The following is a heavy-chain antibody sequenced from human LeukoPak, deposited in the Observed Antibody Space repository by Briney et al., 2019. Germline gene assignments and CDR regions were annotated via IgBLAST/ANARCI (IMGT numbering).Heavy chain of an antibody. J-gene: IGHJ4*02. V-gene: IGHV3-9*03. CDR2: INWNGNSI. CDR3: AKAKDYGFWSGSQKGFDS. D-gene: IGHD3-3*01. Sequence: PGGSLRLSCAGSGFSFEDYGMHWVRQVPGKGLEWVAGINWNGNSIQYVDSVKGRFIISRDNARSSLHLQMNSLTSEDMALYYCAKAKDYGFWSGSQKGFDSWGQGTPVTVSS. CDR1: GFSFEDYG.